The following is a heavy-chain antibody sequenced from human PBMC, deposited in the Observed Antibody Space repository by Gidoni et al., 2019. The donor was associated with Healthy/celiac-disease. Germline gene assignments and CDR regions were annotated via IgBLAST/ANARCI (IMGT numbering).Heavy chain of an antibody. V-gene: IGHV4-30-2*01. CDR1: GGSISSGGYS. D-gene: IGHD3-3*01. CDR2: SYHSGST. Sequence: QLQLQESGSGLVKPSQTLSLTCAVSGGSISSGGYSWSWIRQPPGKGLEWIGSSYHSGSTYYNPSLKSRVTISVDRSKNQFSLKLSSVTAADTAVYYCARAYDFWSGWDYWGQGTLVTVSS. J-gene: IGHJ4*02. CDR3: ARAYDFWSGWDY.